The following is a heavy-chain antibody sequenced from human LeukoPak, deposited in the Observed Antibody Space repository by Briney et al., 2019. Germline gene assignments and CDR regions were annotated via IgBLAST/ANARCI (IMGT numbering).Heavy chain of an antibody. CDR3: ARDDPDQGPANDAFDI. Sequence: SQTLSLTCTVSGGSISSGDYYWSWIRQPPGKGLEWIGYIYYSGSTYYNPSLKSRVTISVDTSKNQFSLKLSSVTAVDTAVYYCARDDPDQGPANDAFDIWGQGTMVTVSS. V-gene: IGHV4-30-4*01. D-gene: IGHD1-14*01. CDR2: IYYSGST. CDR1: GGSISSGDYY. J-gene: IGHJ3*02.